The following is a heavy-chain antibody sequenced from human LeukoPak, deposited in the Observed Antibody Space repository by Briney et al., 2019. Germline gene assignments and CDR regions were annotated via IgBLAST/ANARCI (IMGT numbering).Heavy chain of an antibody. V-gene: IGHV1-46*01. CDR1: GYTFTNYY. D-gene: IGHD6-6*01. CDR2: INPSGGST. J-gene: IGHJ4*02. CDR3: AREGPYSDSSRSRFDY. Sequence: ASVKVSCEASGYTFTNYYIHWVRQAPGQGLEWTGIINPSGGSTSYAQKFQGRVTMTRDTSTSTVYMELSSLRSEDTAVYYCAREGPYSDSSRSRFDYWGQGTLVTVSS.